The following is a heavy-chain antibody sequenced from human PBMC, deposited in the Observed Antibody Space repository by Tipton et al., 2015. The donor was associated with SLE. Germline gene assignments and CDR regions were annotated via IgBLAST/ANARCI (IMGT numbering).Heavy chain of an antibody. CDR1: GGSFRSYA. V-gene: IGHV1-8*02. D-gene: IGHD1-1*01. CDR3: ARETTRTRDGMDV. J-gene: IGHJ6*02. CDR2: MNPSGNT. Sequence: QVQLVQSGAEVKKPGSSVKVSCKVSGGSFRSYALSWVRQAPGQGLEWMGWMNPSGNTAYAQKFQGRLTMTRDTSISTAYMELNSLRSADTAVYFCARETTRTRDGMDVWGQGTTVIVSS.